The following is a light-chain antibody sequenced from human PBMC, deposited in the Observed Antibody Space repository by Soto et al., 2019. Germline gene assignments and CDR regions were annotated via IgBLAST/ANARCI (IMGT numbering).Light chain of an antibody. V-gene: IGKV3-15*01. Sequence: EIVMTQSPATLSVSPGERATLSCRASQSVSSNLAWYQQKPGQAPRLLIYGASTRATGIPARFSGSGSGTEFTLTISSLQSEDVATYYCQQYDDIPVFGPGTKV. J-gene: IGKJ3*01. CDR3: QQYDDIPV. CDR2: GAS. CDR1: QSVSSN.